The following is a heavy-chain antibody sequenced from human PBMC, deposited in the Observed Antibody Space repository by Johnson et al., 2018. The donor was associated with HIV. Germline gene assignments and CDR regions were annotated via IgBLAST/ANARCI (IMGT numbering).Heavy chain of an antibody. V-gene: IGHV3-15*01. CDR1: GFTFNNAW. J-gene: IGHJ3*02. CDR3: TTDLASDAFDI. CDR2: IKSKTDGGTT. Sequence: VQLVESGGGVVQPGGSLRLSCAASGFTFNNAWMNWVRQAPGKGLEWVGRIKSKTDGGTTDYAAPVKGRCTISRDDSKNTLYLQMNSLKTEDTAVYYCTTDLASDAFDIWGQGTMVTVSS.